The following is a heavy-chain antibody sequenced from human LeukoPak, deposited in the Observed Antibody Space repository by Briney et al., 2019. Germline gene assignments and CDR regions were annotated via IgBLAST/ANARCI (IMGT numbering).Heavy chain of an antibody. J-gene: IGHJ3*02. Sequence: PGGSLRLSCAASGFTVSSNYMSWVLQAPGKGLEWVSVIYSGGSTYYADSVKGRFTISRDNSKNTLYLQMNSLRAEDTAVYYCAREVPDIALVPRPGEIGAFDIWGQGTMVTVSS. CDR1: GFTVSSNY. CDR3: AREVPDIALVPRPGEIGAFDI. V-gene: IGHV3-53*01. D-gene: IGHD2-2*01. CDR2: IYSGGST.